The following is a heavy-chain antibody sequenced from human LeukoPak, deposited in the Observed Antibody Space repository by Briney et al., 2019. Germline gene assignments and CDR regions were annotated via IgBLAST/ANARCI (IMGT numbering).Heavy chain of an antibody. V-gene: IGHV4-59*01. CDR2: IYYSGSA. Sequence: SETLSLTCTVSGGSISSYYWSWIRQPPGKGLEWIGYIYYSGSANYNPPLKSRVTISVETSKNQFSLKLSSVTAADTAVYYCARAVVVPAAMPYYFDYWGQGTLVTVSS. CDR1: GGSISSYY. D-gene: IGHD2-2*01. CDR3: ARAVVVPAAMPYYFDY. J-gene: IGHJ4*02.